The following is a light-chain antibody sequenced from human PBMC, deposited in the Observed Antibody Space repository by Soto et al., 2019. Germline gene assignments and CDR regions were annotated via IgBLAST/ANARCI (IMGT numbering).Light chain of an antibody. Sequence: EIVMTQSPDTLSVSPGETATLSCRASQSVNSNLAWYQQKPGQAPRLLISDASTRAAGLPARFSGSGSGTEFPLPIRSLQSEDFAVYFCQQSNNWPKTFGQGTKVDIK. V-gene: IGKV3-15*01. CDR2: DAS. J-gene: IGKJ1*01. CDR3: QQSNNWPKT. CDR1: QSVNSN.